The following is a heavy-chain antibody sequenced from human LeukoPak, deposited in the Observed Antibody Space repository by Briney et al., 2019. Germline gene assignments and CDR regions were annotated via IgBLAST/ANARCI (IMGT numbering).Heavy chain of an antibody. CDR3: AKDSGSGSYASYYFHH. CDR2: ISYDGNNQ. D-gene: IGHD3-10*01. J-gene: IGHJ4*02. Sequence: PGGSLRLPCAVSGFTFSNSAMHWVRQAPGKGLEWVAVISYDGNNQYYADSVKGRLTISRDNSKNTLYLEMNSLRAEDTAIYYCAKDSGSGSYASYYFHHWGQGTLVTVSP. V-gene: IGHV3-30-3*01. CDR1: GFTFSNSA.